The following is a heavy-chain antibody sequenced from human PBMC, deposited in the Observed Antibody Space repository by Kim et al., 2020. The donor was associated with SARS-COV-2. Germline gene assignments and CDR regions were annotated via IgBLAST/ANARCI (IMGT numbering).Heavy chain of an antibody. J-gene: IGHJ3*02. Sequence: GGSLRLSCAASGFTFSSYSINWVRKAPGKGLEWVSYISSSSSTIYYADPVKGRFTISRDNAKNSLYLQRNSLRDEDTAVDYCARAQGYDYVWGSYRGVAFDIWGQGTMVTVSS. CDR2: ISSSSSTI. CDR3: ARAQGYDYVWGSYRGVAFDI. V-gene: IGHV3-48*02. D-gene: IGHD3-16*02. CDR1: GFTFSSYS.